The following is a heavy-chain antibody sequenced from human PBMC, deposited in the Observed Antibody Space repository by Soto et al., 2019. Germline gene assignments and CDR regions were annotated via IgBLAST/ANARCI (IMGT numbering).Heavy chain of an antibody. CDR2: IVPVVGTA. V-gene: IGHV1-69*01. CDR1: GGTFANFI. D-gene: IGHD6-6*01. Sequence: QVQLVQSXXXXKEPGSSVKVSCKASGGTFANFIMNWVRQTPGQGLEWMGGIVPVVGTATYAEKFKGRVTISATESTSTAYMELTSLRSEDTAVYNCARNGTYSSSRSQYCGMDVWGQGTTVTVS. J-gene: IGHJ6*02. CDR3: ARNGTYSSSRSQYCGMDV.